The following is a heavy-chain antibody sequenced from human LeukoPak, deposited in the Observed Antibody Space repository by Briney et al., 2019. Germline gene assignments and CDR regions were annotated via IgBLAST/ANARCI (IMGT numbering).Heavy chain of an antibody. Sequence: ASVKVSRKTSGYSFTDYYMHWARQAPGQGLEWMGWINPNSGGASSAQKFQGRVTMTRDTSITTVYMEVSWLTSDDTAIYYCARADRLHGGPYLIGPWGQGTLVTVSS. D-gene: IGHD2-21*01. J-gene: IGHJ5*02. CDR2: INPNSGGA. CDR3: ARADRLHGGPYLIGP. V-gene: IGHV1-2*02. CDR1: GYSFTDYY.